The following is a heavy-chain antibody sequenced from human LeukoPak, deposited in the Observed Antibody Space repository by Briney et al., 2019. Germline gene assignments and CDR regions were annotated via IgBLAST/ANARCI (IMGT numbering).Heavy chain of an antibody. V-gene: IGHV3-21*01. CDR1: GFTFSSYS. CDR3: ARGGHSSSSVDY. J-gene: IGHJ4*02. D-gene: IGHD6-6*01. Sequence: GGSLRLSCAASGFTFSSYSMNWVRQAPGKGLEWVSSISSSSYIYYADSVKGRFTISRDNAKNSLYLQMNSLRAEDTAVYYCARGGHSSSSVDYWGQGTLVTVSS. CDR2: ISSSSYI.